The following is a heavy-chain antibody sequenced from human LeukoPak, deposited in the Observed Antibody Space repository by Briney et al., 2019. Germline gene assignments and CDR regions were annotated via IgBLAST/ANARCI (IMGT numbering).Heavy chain of an antibody. CDR3: ARARYGDYPNWFDP. J-gene: IGHJ5*02. D-gene: IGHD4-17*01. CDR1: GGTFSSYA. V-gene: IGHV1-69*04. Sequence: ASVKVSCKASGGTFSSYAISWVRQAPGQGLEWMGRIIPILGIANYAQKFQGRVTITADKSTSTAHMELSSLRSEDTAVYYCARARYGDYPNWFDPWGQGTLVTVSS. CDR2: IIPILGIA.